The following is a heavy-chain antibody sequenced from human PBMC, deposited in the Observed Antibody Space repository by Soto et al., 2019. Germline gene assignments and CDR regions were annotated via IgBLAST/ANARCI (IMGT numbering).Heavy chain of an antibody. CDR3: ARDSSKGQWLSPMSKLKGDFDY. CDR1: GYTFTSYY. D-gene: IGHD6-19*01. Sequence: ASVKVSCKASGYTFTSYYMHWVRQAPGQGLEWMGIINPSGGSTSYAQKFQGRVTMTRDTSTSTVYMELSSLRSEDTAVYYCARDSSKGQWLSPMSKLKGDFDYWGQGTLVTVSS. J-gene: IGHJ4*02. CDR2: INPSGGST. V-gene: IGHV1-46*01.